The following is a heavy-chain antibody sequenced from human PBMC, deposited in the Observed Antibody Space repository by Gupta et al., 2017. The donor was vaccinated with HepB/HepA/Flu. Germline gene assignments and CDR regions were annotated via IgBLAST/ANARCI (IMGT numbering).Heavy chain of an antibody. D-gene: IGHD3-16*01. V-gene: IGHV3-21*01. Sequence: EVQLAESGGGMVRPGGSLRLSCAAAGFTFSSLSMNWVRQSPGKGLEWVSFISASSIYITYADSVKGRFTISRDNTKNSLYLQMNSLRAEDKAVYYCAREGGLGGPGAFDYWGQGILVTVSS. CDR1: GFTFSSLS. J-gene: IGHJ4*02. CDR2: ISASSIYI. CDR3: AREGGLGGPGAFDY.